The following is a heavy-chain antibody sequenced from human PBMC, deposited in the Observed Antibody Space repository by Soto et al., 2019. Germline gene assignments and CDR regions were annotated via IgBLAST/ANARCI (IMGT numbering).Heavy chain of an antibody. CDR1: GYTFTGYY. CDR3: ARDGAGYCSGGSCYRFSYMDV. J-gene: IGHJ6*03. CDR2: INPNSGGT. D-gene: IGHD2-15*01. V-gene: IGHV1-2*04. Sequence: ASVKVSCKASGYTFTGYYMHWVRQAPGQGLEWMGWINPNSGGTKYAQKFQGWVTMTRDTSISTAYRELGRLRSDDTAGYYCARDGAGYCSGGSCYRFSYMDVWGKGTTVTVSS.